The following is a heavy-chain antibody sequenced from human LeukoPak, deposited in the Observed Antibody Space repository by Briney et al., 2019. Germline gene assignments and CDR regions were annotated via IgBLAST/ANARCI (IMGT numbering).Heavy chain of an antibody. CDR3: ASSPRGVY. CDR2: ISGSGTTI. J-gene: IGHJ4*02. Sequence: GGSLRLSCVASGFTFSSYEMSWVRQAPGKGLEWVSEISGSGTTIFYADSVKGRFTVSRDNAKNSLYLQMNSLRVEDTAVYYCASSPRGVYWGQGTLVTVSS. V-gene: IGHV3-48*03. D-gene: IGHD3-10*01. CDR1: GFTFSSYE.